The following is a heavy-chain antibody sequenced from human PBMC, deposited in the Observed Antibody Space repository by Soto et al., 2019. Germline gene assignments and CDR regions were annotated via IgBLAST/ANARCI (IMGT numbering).Heavy chain of an antibody. CDR1: GFTFSNYW. J-gene: IGHJ6*03. CDR3: ARGDCVGGTCSSLAGSFYYYMDV. CDR2: INSDGSVS. V-gene: IGHV3-74*01. Sequence: EVQLVESGGGLVQPGGSLRLSCAASGFTFSNYWMYWVRQAPGKGLVWVSRINSDGSVSSYADSVKGRLTISRDNVKNTPYLQMDSLRAEDTAVYYCARGDCVGGTCSSLAGSFYYYMDVWGKGTTVTVFS. D-gene: IGHD2-15*01.